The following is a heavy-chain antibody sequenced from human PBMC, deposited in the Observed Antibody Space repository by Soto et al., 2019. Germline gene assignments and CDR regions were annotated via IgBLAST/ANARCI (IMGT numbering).Heavy chain of an antibody. V-gene: IGHV3-30*18. D-gene: IGHD3-3*01. Sequence: QVQLVESGGGVVQPGRSLRLSSATSGFTFSSCGVHWGRQAPGKGLEWVAVISYDGSNKYYADSVKGRFTISRDNSKSTLYVQMNSLRPEDTAVYYSAKDNSRYDFWSGYVLDYWGQGTLVTVSS. CDR2: ISYDGSNK. CDR3: AKDNSRYDFWSGYVLDY. J-gene: IGHJ4*02. CDR1: GFTFSSCG.